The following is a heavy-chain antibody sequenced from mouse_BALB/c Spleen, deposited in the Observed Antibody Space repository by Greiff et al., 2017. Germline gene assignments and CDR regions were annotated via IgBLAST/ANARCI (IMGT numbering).Heavy chain of an antibody. CDR2: IWSGGST. CDR3: ARNYRDDAMDY. V-gene: IGHV2-2*02. CDR1: GFSLTSYD. Sequence: QVQLQQSGPGLVAPSQSLSITCTVSGFSLTSYDISWIRQPPGKGLEWLGVIWSGGSTDYNAAFISRLSISKDNSKSQVFFKMNSLQANDTAIYYCARNYRDDAMDYWGQGTSVTVSS. D-gene: IGHD2-14*01. J-gene: IGHJ4*01.